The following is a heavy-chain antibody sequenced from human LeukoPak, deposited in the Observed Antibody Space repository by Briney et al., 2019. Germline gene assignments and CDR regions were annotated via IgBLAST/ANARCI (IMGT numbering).Heavy chain of an antibody. D-gene: IGHD3-22*01. CDR3: AREVSEGFDF. CDR1: GFTFSSHA. CDR2: FGTRSTSI. V-gene: IGHV3-21*01. J-gene: IGHJ4*02. Sequence: GGSLRLSCAASGFTFSSHAMSWVRQAPGKGLEWVSSFGTRSTSIYHAGSVKGRFAISRDNAKNSLYLQMNSLRAEDTALYYCAREVSEGFDFWGQGTLVTVSS.